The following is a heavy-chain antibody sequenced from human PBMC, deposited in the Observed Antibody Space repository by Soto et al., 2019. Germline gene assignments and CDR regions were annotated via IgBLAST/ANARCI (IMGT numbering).Heavy chain of an antibody. CDR2: IYHSGST. Sequence: KASGTLPLTCAVSGYSVSSGYYWGWIRHPPRKVLELIVSIYHSGSTYYNPSLKSLVTISVDTSKNQFSLKLSSVTAADTAVYYCARMGADYWGQGTLVTVSS. CDR3: ARMGADY. V-gene: IGHV4-38-2*01. J-gene: IGHJ4*02. D-gene: IGHD3-16*01. CDR1: GYSVSSGYY.